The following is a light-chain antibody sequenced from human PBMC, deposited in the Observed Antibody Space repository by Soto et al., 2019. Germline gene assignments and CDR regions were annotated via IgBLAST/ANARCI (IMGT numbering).Light chain of an antibody. CDR1: RSNIGAGYD. CDR3: QSYDSSLSGVV. V-gene: IGLV1-40*01. Sequence: QSVLTQPPSVSGAPGQRVTISCTGSRSNIGAGYDVHWYQQLPGKAPKLLIYGNSNRPSGVPDRFSGSQSGTSASLAITGLQAEDDADYYCQSYDSSLSGVVFGGGTKLTVL. CDR2: GNS. J-gene: IGLJ2*01.